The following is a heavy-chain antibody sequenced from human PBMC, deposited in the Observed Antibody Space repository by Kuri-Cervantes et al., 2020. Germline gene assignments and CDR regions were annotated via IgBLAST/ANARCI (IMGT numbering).Heavy chain of an antibody. J-gene: IGHJ4*02. CDR2: FFPGDSDT. V-gene: IGHV5-51*06. Sequence: KVSCKGSGYNFSNYWIGWVRQMPGKGLEWMGSFFPGDSDTRYSRSFQGQVTMSADKSISTAYLQWSSLKASDTAMYYCARVIVVVVAARGYYFDFWGQGTLVTVSS. CDR3: ARVIVVVVAARGYYFDF. CDR1: GYNFSNYW. D-gene: IGHD2-15*01.